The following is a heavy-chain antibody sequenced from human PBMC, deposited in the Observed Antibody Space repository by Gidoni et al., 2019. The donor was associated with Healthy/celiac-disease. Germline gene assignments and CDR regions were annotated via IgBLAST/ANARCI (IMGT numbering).Heavy chain of an antibody. D-gene: IGHD3-9*01. J-gene: IGHJ2*01. V-gene: IGHV3-7*03. CDR2: IKQDGSEK. Sequence: EVQLVESGGGLVQPGGSLRLSCAASGFTFSSYWMSWVRQAPGKGLEWVANIKQDGSEKYYVDSVKGRFTISRDNAKNSLYLQMNSLRAEDTAVYYCARRWPYYDILTGYYSWYFDLWGRGTLVTVPS. CDR1: GFTFSSYW. CDR3: ARRWPYYDILTGYYSWYFDL.